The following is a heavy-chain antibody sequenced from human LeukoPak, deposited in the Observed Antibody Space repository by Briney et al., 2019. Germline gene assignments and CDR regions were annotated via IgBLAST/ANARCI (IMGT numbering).Heavy chain of an antibody. J-gene: IGHJ4*02. CDR1: GGTFSSYA. V-gene: IGHV1-69*05. CDR2: IIPIFGTA. CDR3: ARSPMGDYDSSGYY. Sequence: GSSVKVSCKASGGTFSSYAINWVRQAPGQGLEWMGRIIPIFGTANYAQKFQGRVTITTDESTSTAYMELSSLRSEDTAVYYCARSPMGDYDSSGYYWGQGTLVTVSS. D-gene: IGHD3-22*01.